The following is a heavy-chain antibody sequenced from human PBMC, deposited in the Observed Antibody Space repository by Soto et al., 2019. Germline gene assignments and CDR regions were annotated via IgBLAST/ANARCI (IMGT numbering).Heavy chain of an antibody. CDR2: IYYSGST. CDR1: GGSISSGGYY. D-gene: IGHD4-17*01. V-gene: IGHV4-31*03. CDR3: ARTAFTYGDYRYFDY. Sequence: SETLSLTCTVSGGSISSGGYYWSWIRQHPGKGLEWIGYIYYSGSTYYNPSLKSRVTISVDTSKNQFSLKLSSVTAADTAVYYCARTAFTYGDYRYFDYWGQGTLVTVSS. J-gene: IGHJ4*02.